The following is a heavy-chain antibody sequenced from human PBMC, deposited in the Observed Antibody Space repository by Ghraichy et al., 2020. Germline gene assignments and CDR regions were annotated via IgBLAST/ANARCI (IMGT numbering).Heavy chain of an antibody. J-gene: IGHJ5*02. D-gene: IGHD3-22*01. CDR2: ISGSGGST. V-gene: IGHV3-23*01. CDR1: GFTFSSYA. Sequence: GGSLRLSCAASGFTFSSYAISWVRQAPGKGLEWVSAISGSGGSTYYADSVKGRFTISRDNSKNTLYLQMNSLRAEDTAVYYCAKEVGDYYDSSGYSTWFDPWGQGTLVTVSS. CDR3: AKEVGDYYDSSGYSTWFDP.